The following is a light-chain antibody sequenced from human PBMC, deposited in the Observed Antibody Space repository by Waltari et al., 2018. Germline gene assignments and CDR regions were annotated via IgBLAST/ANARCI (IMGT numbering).Light chain of an antibody. V-gene: IGLV2-14*03. CDR3: SSYRRSSTYVL. CDR1: SSDVGGYNF. Sequence: QSALTQPASVSGSPGQSITISCSGISSDVGGYNFVSWYQQHPGKATKLLIFDVSNRPSGVSNRFSGSKSGNTASLTISGLQPEDEADYYCSSYRRSSTYVLLGGGTKLTVL. CDR2: DVS. J-gene: IGLJ2*01.